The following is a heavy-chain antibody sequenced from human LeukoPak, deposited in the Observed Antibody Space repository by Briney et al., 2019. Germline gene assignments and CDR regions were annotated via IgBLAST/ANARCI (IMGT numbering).Heavy chain of an antibody. V-gene: IGHV4-59*01. D-gene: IGHD3-16*01. CDR1: GDSIAPYY. J-gene: IGHJ5*02. CDR3: ARDSWGGGRFDP. Sequence: PSETLSLTCTVSGDSIAPYYWSWIRQPPGKGLEWIGYIYYSGSTNYNPSLKSRVTISADTSKNQFSLKLRSVTAADTAVYYCARDSWGGGRFDPWGQGTLVIVSS. CDR2: IYYSGST.